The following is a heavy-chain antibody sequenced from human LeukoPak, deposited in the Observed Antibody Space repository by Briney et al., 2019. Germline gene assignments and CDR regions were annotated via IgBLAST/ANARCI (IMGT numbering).Heavy chain of an antibody. D-gene: IGHD5-24*01. J-gene: IGHJ4*02. CDR2: IGIDSGNT. V-gene: IGHV3-48*01. CDR3: ARDYKYAFDN. CDR1: GFTFSDYS. Sequence: GGSLRLSCAASGFTFSDYSMNWVRQAPGKGLEWISYIGIDSGNTNYADSVKGRFTISGDKAKNPLYLQMNSLRVEDTAVYYCARDYKYAFDNWGQGTLVTVSS.